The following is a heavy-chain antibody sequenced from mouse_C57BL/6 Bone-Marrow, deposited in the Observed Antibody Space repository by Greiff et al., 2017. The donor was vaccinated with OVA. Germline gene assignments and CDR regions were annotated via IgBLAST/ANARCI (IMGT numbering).Heavy chain of an antibody. CDR1: GFTFSDYY. CDR3: ARQGTGYAMDY. V-gene: IGHV5-12*01. J-gene: IGHJ4*01. CDR2: ISNGGGST. D-gene: IGHD3-3*01. Sequence: EVMLVESGGGLVQPGGSLKLSCAASGFTFSDYYMYWVRQTPEKRLEWVAYISNGGGSTYYPDTVKGRFTISRDNAKNTLYLQMSRLKSEDTAMYYCARQGTGYAMDYWGQGTSVTVSS.